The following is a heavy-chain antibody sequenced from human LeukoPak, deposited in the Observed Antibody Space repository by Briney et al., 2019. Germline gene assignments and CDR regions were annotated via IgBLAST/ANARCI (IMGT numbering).Heavy chain of an antibody. CDR2: ISSGSNYI. D-gene: IGHD6-13*01. V-gene: IGHV3-21*01. J-gene: IGHJ4*02. CDR3: ARDGWPGSSYYRPFDY. Sequence: PGGSLRLSCAASGFTFNSYSINWIRQAPGKGLERVSSISSGSNYIYYADSVRGRFTTSRDDAKNSLYLQMNNLRADDTAVYYCARDGWPGSSYYRPFDYWGQGTLVTVSS. CDR1: GFTFNSYS.